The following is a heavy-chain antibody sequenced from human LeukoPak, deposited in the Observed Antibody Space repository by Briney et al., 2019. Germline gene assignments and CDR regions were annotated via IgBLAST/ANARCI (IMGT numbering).Heavy chain of an antibody. Sequence: GGSLRLSCAASGLTFSSHWMHWVRQAPGKGLEWVAVIWYDGSNKYYADSVKGRFTISRDNSKNTLYLQMNSLRAEDTAVYYCASSGSYRFDYWGQGTLVTVSS. CDR2: IWYDGSNK. D-gene: IGHD1-26*01. CDR3: ASSGSYRFDY. CDR1: GLTFSSHW. J-gene: IGHJ4*02. V-gene: IGHV3-33*08.